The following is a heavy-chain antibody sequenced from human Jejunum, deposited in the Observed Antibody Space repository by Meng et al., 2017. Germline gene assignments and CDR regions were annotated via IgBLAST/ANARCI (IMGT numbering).Heavy chain of an antibody. CDR1: GFTFSNAW. CDR3: TNIGGATMTD. V-gene: IGHV3-15*01. J-gene: IGHJ4*02. CDR2: IHSKTNGETT. D-gene: IGHD1-26*01. Sequence: EVQLVESGGGLVKPGGSLRLSCAASGFTFSNAWMIWVRQAPGKGLEWVGRIHSKTNGETTHYAAPVKGRFTISRDDSKNTLYLQMNSLKTEDTAMYYCTNIGGATMTDWGQGTLVTVSS.